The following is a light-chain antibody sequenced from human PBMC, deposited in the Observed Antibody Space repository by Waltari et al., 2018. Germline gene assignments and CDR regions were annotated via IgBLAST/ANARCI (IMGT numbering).Light chain of an antibody. CDR1: SSNIGSKF. CDR2: RNT. V-gene: IGLV1-47*01. Sequence: QSVPTQPPSASGTPGQRVSISCSGSSSNIGSKFVSWYQQLPGSAPKLLIIRNTQRSSGVPDRFSASKSGTSASLAISGRRSDDEGYYYCASWDDSLSHWVFGGGTKVTVL. J-gene: IGLJ3*02. CDR3: ASWDDSLSHWV.